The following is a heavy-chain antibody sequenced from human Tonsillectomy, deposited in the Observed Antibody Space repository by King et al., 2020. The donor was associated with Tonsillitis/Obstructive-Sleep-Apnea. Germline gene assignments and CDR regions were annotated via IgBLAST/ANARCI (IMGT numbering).Heavy chain of an antibody. Sequence: VQLQESGPGLVKPSETLSLTCTVSGGSVSSYIYYWTWIRQPPGKGLEWIGYIYYSGSTNYNPSLKSRVTISADTSKNQFSLKMSSVTAADTALYYCAGEKRPDAFDIWGQGTMVTVSS. J-gene: IGHJ3*02. CDR1: GGSVSSYIYY. CDR3: AGEKRPDAFDI. CDR2: IYYSGST. V-gene: IGHV4-61*01.